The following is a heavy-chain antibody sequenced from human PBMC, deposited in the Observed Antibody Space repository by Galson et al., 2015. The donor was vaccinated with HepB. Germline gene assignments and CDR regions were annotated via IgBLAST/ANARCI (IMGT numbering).Heavy chain of an antibody. CDR1: GFTVSSNY. J-gene: IGHJ3*02. Sequence: SLRLSCAASGFTVSSNYMSWVRQAPGKGLEWVSVIYSGATTYYADSVRGRFTISRDNSKNTLYLQMNSLRAEDTAVYYCAREKGLRRYYYDSSVRAFDIWGQGTMVTVSS. CDR2: IYSGATT. V-gene: IGHV3-53*01. D-gene: IGHD3-22*01. CDR3: AREKGLRRYYYDSSVRAFDI.